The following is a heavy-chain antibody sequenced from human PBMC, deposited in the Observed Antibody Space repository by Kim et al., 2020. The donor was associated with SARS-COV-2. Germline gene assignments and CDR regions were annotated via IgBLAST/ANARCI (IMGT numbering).Heavy chain of an antibody. D-gene: IGHD2-15*01. V-gene: IGHV3-66*01. J-gene: IGHJ6*02. CDR2: IYSGGST. CDR1: GFTVSSNY. Sequence: GGSLRLSCAASGFTVSSNYMSWVRQAPGKGLEWVSVIYSGGSTYYADSVKGRFTISRDNSKNTLYLQMNSLRAEDTAVYYCARALGYCSGGSCPYYYYYGMDVWGQGTTVTVSS. CDR3: ARALGYCSGGSCPYYYYYGMDV.